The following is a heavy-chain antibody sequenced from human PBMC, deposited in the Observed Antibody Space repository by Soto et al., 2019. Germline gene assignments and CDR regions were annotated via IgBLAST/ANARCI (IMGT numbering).Heavy chain of an antibody. CDR1: GLTFSTYA. CDR2: IGGSGTGGRT. V-gene: IGHV3-23*01. J-gene: IGHJ6*01. Sequence: EVHLFESGGDLVQPGGSLRLSCTASGLTFSTYAMSWVRQAPGKGLEWVSAIGGSGTGGRTYYADSVKGRFTISRDNSKNAVYLQMNSLRADDTAVYYCGKSPGGLDGYNSDYYGMDVWGQGTRVTVSS. D-gene: IGHD5-12*01. CDR3: GKSPGGLDGYNSDYYGMDV.